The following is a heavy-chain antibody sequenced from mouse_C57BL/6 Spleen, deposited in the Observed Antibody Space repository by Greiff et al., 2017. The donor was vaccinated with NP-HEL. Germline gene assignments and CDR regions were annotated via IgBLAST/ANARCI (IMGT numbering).Heavy chain of an antibody. CDR1: GYSFTDYN. D-gene: IGHD2-4*01. Sequence: EVQLQQSGPELVKPGASVKISCKASGYSFTDYNMNWVKQSNGKSLEWIGVINPNYGTTSYNQKFKGKATLTVDQSSSTAYMQLHSLTSEDSAVYYCASEGDYDYGYYAMDYWGQGTSVTVSS. V-gene: IGHV1-39*01. CDR2: INPNYGTT. CDR3: ASEGDYDYGYYAMDY. J-gene: IGHJ4*01.